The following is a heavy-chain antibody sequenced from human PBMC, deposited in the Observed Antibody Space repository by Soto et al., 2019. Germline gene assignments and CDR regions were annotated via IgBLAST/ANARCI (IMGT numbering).Heavy chain of an antibody. D-gene: IGHD2-2*01. CDR3: ARCKYQLQGLGAFDI. J-gene: IGHJ3*02. CDR2: IYPGDSDT. CDR1: GYSFTSYW. Sequence: RGESLKISCKGSGYSFTSYWVGWVRQMPGKGLEWMGIIYPGDSDTRYSPSFQGQVTISADKSISTAYLQWSSLKASDTAMYYCARCKYQLQGLGAFDIWGQGTMVTVSS. V-gene: IGHV5-51*01.